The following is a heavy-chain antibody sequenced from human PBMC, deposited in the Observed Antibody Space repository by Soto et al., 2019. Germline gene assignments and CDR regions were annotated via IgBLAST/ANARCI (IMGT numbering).Heavy chain of an antibody. J-gene: IGHJ5*02. V-gene: IGHV1-69*01. CDR3: ARNYYYDSSGYYHTTNWFDP. CDR2: IIPIFGTA. CDR1: GGTFSSYA. D-gene: IGHD3-22*01. Sequence: QVQLVQSGAEVKKPGSSVKVSCKASGGTFSSYAISWVRQAPGQGLEWVGGIIPIFGTANYAQKFQGRVTITADESTSTAYMELSSLRSEDTAVYYCARNYYYDSSGYYHTTNWFDPWGQGTLVTVSS.